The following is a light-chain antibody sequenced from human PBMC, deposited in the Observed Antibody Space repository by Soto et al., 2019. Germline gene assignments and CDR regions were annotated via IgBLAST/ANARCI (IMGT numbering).Light chain of an antibody. V-gene: IGLV1-51*01. CDR2: DNN. Sequence: QSVLTQQPSVSAAPGQKITISCSGSNSNIDYYFVSCNQQFTGTAPKLLIYDNNDRPSGIPVRLSGSSSGALAPLAITGLRSGDEADYYCGTWDASLVGQVFGAGTKVTVL. CDR3: GTWDASLVGQV. CDR1: NSNIDYYF. J-gene: IGLJ1*01.